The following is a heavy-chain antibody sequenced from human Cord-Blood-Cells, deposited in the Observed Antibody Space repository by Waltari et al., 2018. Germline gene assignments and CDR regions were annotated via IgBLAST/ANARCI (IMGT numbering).Heavy chain of an antibody. D-gene: IGHD4-17*01. CDR3: ARGGTVDYGDYYWYFDL. V-gene: IGHV4-4*07. CDR1: GGSISSYY. J-gene: IGHJ2*01. Sequence: QVQLQESGPGLVKPSETLSLTCTVSGGSISSYYRSRIRQPAGKGLEWIGRIYTSGSTNYNPSLKSRVTMSVDTSKNQFSLKLSSVTAADTAVYYCARGGTVDYGDYYWYFDLWGRGTLVTVSS. CDR2: IYTSGST.